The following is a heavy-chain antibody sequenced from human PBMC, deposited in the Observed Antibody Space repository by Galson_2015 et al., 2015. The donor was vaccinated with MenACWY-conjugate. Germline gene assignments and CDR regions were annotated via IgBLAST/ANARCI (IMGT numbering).Heavy chain of an antibody. D-gene: IGHD4-17*01. V-gene: IGHV3-48*03. CDR1: GFTFSSYE. CDR2: ISSSGSTI. J-gene: IGHJ3*02. Sequence: SLRLSCAASGFTFSSYEMNWVRQAPGKGLEWISYISSSGSTIYYADSVKGRFTISRDNAKNLLYLQMNSLRAEDTAVYYCARDSWVTTSTDVFDIWGQGTMVTVSS. CDR3: ARDSWVTTSTDVFDI.